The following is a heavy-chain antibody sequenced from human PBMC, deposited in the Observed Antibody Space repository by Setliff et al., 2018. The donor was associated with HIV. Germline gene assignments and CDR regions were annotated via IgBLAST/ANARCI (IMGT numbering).Heavy chain of an antibody. J-gene: IGHJ4*02. CDR3: ARDPSGVVVVAAIDY. V-gene: IGHV1-3*01. D-gene: IGHD2-15*01. Sequence: ASVKVSCKASGYTFTSYAMHWVRQAPGQRLEWMGWINADSVKGRFTISRDNAKNSLYLQMNSLRAEDTAVYYCARDPSGVVVVAAIDYWGQGTLDTVSS. CDR1: GYTFTSYA. CDR2: INADSV.